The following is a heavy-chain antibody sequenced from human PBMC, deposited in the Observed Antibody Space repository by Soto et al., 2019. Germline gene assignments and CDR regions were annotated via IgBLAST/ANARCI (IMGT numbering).Heavy chain of an antibody. CDR2: INHSGST. Sequence: PSETLSLTCAVYGGSFSGYYWTWIRQPPGTGLEWIGEINHSGSTNYNPSLKSRVIISVDTSKYQFSLKLTSVTAADTAVYYCARDKITGLFDYWGQGTLVTVSS. J-gene: IGHJ4*02. D-gene: IGHD2-8*02. V-gene: IGHV4-34*01. CDR1: GGSFSGYY. CDR3: ARDKITGLFDY.